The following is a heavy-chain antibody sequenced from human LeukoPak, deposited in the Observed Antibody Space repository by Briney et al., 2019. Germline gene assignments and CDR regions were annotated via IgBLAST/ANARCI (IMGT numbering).Heavy chain of an antibody. CDR3: AKGFSRSSWAFDI. CDR1: GFAFSNYA. Sequence: PGGSLRLSCAASGFAFSNYAMHWVRQAPGKGLEWVALIWNDGSKKDSADSVKGRFTISRDNSKHTLYLQMDSLRTEDTALYYCAKGFSRSSWAFDIWGQGIMVTVSS. V-gene: IGHV3-30*02. CDR2: IWNDGSKK. D-gene: IGHD6-6*01. J-gene: IGHJ3*02.